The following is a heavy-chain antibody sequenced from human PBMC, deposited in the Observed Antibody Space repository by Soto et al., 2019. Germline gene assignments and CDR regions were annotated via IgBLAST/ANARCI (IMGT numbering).Heavy chain of an antibody. CDR1: GFTFTIYA. J-gene: IGHJ4*02. D-gene: IGHD3-10*01. V-gene: IGHV3-23*01. CDR3: AKARGAMVRGAAFYFDY. CDR2: ITGSGGST. Sequence: GGSLRLSCAASGFTFTIYAMSWVRQAPGKGLEWVSAITGSGGSTYYADSVKGRFTIARDNSKNTLYLQMNSLRAEDTAVYYCAKARGAMVRGAAFYFDYWGQGTLVTVSS.